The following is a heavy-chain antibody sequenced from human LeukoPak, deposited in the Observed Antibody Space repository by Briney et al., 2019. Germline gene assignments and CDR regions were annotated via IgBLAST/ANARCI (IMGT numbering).Heavy chain of an antibody. V-gene: IGHV1-2*02. D-gene: IGHD3-22*01. CDR3: ARGYDSSGYYLASFDY. Sequence: ASVKVSCKASGYTFTGYYMHWVRQAPGQGLEWVGWINPNSGGTNYAQKFQGRVTMTRDTSISTAYMELSRLRSDDTAVYYCARGYDSSGYYLASFDYWGQGTLVTVSS. J-gene: IGHJ4*02. CDR2: INPNSGGT. CDR1: GYTFTGYY.